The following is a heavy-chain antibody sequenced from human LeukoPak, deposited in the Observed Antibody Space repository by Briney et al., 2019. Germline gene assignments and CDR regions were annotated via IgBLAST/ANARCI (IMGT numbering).Heavy chain of an antibody. V-gene: IGHV3-30*02. J-gene: IGHJ3*02. CDR1: GFTFSSYG. CDR2: IRYDGSNK. CDR3: AKDRTRAFDI. Sequence: PGRSLRLSCAASGFTFSSYGMHWVRQAPGKGLEWVAFIRYDGSNKYYADSVKGRFTISRDNSKNTLYLQMNSLRAEDTAVYYCAKDRTRAFDIWGQGTMVTVSS.